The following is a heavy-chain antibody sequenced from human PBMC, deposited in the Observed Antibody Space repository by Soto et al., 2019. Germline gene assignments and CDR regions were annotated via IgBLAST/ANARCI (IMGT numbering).Heavy chain of an antibody. CDR2: VSIGGST. CDR1: GFTFSSYA. Sequence: DVQLLESGGGLVQPEGSLRLSCAASGFTFSSYAMGWVRQGPGKGLEWVAVVSIGGSTHYADSVRGRFTISRDNSKNTLSLQMTSLTAEDTAVYFCAKRRGAGGHFDYLGQGALVTVSS. D-gene: IGHD2-15*01. CDR3: AKRRGAGGHFDY. J-gene: IGHJ4*02. V-gene: IGHV3-23*01.